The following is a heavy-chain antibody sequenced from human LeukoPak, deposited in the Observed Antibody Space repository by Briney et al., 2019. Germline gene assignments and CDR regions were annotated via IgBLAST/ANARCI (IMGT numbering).Heavy chain of an antibody. V-gene: IGHV1-69*13. CDR1: GGTFSSYA. J-gene: IGHJ4*02. CDR2: IIPIFGTA. D-gene: IGHD3-3*01. Sequence: SVKVSCKASGGTFSSYAISWVRQAPGQGLEWMGGIIPIFGTANYAQKFQGRVTITADESTSTAYMELSSLRSEDTAVYYCARDTSGYYYFDYWGQGTLVTVSS. CDR3: ARDTSGYYYFDY.